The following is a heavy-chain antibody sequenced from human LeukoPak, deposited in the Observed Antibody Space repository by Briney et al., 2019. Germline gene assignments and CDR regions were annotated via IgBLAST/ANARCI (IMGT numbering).Heavy chain of an antibody. Sequence: ASVKVSYKASGYTFSSYGISWVRQASGQGLEWMGWISVYNGNPEYAQKFQGRVIMTTDTFTSTAYMELRSLRSDDTAVYYCARDQYDSVWGRHRPYFDYWGQGTLVTVSS. D-gene: IGHD3-16*02. CDR3: ARDQYDSVWGRHRPYFDY. CDR1: GYTFSSYG. V-gene: IGHV1-18*01. CDR2: ISVYNGNP. J-gene: IGHJ4*02.